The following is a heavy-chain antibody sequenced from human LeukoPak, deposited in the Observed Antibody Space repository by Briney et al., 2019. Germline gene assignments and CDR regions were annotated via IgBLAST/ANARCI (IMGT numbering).Heavy chain of an antibody. D-gene: IGHD6-19*01. Sequence: GGSLRLSCAASGFTFSSHSMNWVRQAPGKGLEWVSYISSSGSTIYYADSVKGRFTISRDNAKNSLYLQINSLRTEDTAVYYCARDHSSGWDYFDHWGQGTLVTVSS. V-gene: IGHV3-48*01. CDR2: ISSSGSTI. CDR1: GFTFSSHS. CDR3: ARDHSSGWDYFDH. J-gene: IGHJ4*02.